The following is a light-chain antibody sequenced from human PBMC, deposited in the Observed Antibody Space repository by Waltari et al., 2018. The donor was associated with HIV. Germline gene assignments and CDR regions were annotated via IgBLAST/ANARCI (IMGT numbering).Light chain of an antibody. CDR1: PSHIGGIS. CDR3: ATWDDTMSVV. CDR2: NND. Sequence: SLLTQPPSVSGAPGQRVNISCSGGPSHIGGISVNWYRQLPGTAPILLIYNNDQRPSSVPVRFSGSKSATSASLVISGLQSDDEADYYCATWDDTMSVVFGGGTRLTVL. V-gene: IGLV1-44*01. J-gene: IGLJ2*01.